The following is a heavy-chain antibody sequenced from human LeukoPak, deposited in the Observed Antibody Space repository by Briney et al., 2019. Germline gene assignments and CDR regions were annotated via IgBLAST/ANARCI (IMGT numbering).Heavy chain of an antibody. CDR3: ARDRLHYGEYEKTLDY. CDR2: INPSGGSP. V-gene: IGHV1-46*01. D-gene: IGHD4-17*01. Sequence: GASVKVSCKASGYTFTSYHLHWVRQAPGQGLEWMGIINPSGGSPNYAQKFQGRVTMTRDMSTSTVNMELSSLRSEDTAVYYCARDRLHYGEYEKTLDYWGQGTLVTVSS. J-gene: IGHJ4*02. CDR1: GYTFTSYH.